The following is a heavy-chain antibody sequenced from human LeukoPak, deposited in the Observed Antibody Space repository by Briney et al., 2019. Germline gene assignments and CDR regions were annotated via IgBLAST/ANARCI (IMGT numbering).Heavy chain of an antibody. J-gene: IGHJ2*01. D-gene: IGHD4-23*01. CDR3: ARIGHGANSHLKWYFDL. CDR2: IFYSGSA. CDR1: GVSISTNIYY. Sequence: SETLSLTCNVSGVSISTNIYYWAWIRPPPGKGLEWIGTIFYSGSAYYNPSFKSRLAIPLDTSKNQFSLELSSVTAADTAVYYCARIGHGANSHLKWYFDLWGRGTLVTVSS. V-gene: IGHV4-39*01.